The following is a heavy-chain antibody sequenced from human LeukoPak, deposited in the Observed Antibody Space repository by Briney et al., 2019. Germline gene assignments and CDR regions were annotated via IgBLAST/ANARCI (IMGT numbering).Heavy chain of an antibody. J-gene: IGHJ3*02. CDR1: GFTLSTNF. CDR3: ARYYDSSGYTQGAFDI. Sequence: GGSLRLSCVASGFTLSTNFMSWVRQAPGKGLEWVSSFYRGGSTYYGDSVKGRFTTSRDHSMNTVYLQMNSLRAEDTAVYYCARYYDSSGYTQGAFDIWGQGTMVTVS. V-gene: IGHV3-66*02. CDR2: FYRGGST. D-gene: IGHD3-22*01.